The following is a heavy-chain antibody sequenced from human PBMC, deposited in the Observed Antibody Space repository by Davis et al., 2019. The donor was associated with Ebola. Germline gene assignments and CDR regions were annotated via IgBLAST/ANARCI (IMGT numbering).Heavy chain of an antibody. CDR1: GFTFSSYG. J-gene: IGHJ4*02. CDR3: AKPFGDYVGYFDY. Sequence: GGSLRLSCAASGFTFSSYGMHWVRQAPGKGLEWVAVISYDGSNKYYADSVKGRFTISRDNAKNTVYLQMDSLRPEDTAVFYCAKPFGDYVGYFDYLGQGTLVTVAS. D-gene: IGHD4-17*01. CDR2: ISYDGSNK. V-gene: IGHV3-30*19.